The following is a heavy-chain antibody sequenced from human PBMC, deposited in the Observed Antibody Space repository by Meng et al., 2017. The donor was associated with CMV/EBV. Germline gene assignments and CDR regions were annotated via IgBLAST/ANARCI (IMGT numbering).Heavy chain of an antibody. V-gene: IGHV4-38-2*02. D-gene: IGHD3-3*01. J-gene: IGHJ3*02. Sequence: GSLRLSCTVSGYSISSGYYWGWIRQPPGKGLEWIGSIYHSGSTYYNPSLKSRVTISVDTSKNQFSLKLSSVTAADTAVYYCARVGKYYDFWSGYSDAFDIWGQGTMVTVSS. CDR2: IYHSGST. CDR1: GYSISSGYY. CDR3: ARVGKYYDFWSGYSDAFDI.